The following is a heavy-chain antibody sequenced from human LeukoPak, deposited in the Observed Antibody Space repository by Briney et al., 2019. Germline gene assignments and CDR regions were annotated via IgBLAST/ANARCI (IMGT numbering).Heavy chain of an antibody. CDR2: ISGSGGST. Sequence: PGGSLRLSCAASGFTFSSYAMSWVRQAPGKGLEWVSAISGSGGSTYYADSVKGRFTISRDNSKNTLYLQMNSLRAEDTAVYYCARDRVLDYYGSGSFDYWGQGTLVTVSS. CDR1: GFTFSSYA. J-gene: IGHJ4*02. D-gene: IGHD3-10*01. V-gene: IGHV3-23*01. CDR3: ARDRVLDYYGSGSFDY.